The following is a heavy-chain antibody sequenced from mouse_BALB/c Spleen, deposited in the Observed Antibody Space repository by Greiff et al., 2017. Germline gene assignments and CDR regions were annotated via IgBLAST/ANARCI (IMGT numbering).Heavy chain of an antibody. D-gene: IGHD1-1*01. Sequence: DVKLVESGGGLVKPGGSLKLSCAASGFTFSSYTMSWVRQTPEKRLEWVATISSGGSYTYYPDSVKGRITISRDNAKNTLYLQMSSLKSEDTAMYYCTRDQTPPYGSGYEYAMDYWGQGASVTVSS. CDR3: TRDQTPPYGSGYEYAMDY. CDR2: ISSGGSYT. CDR1: GFTFSSYT. J-gene: IGHJ4*01. V-gene: IGHV5-6-4*01.